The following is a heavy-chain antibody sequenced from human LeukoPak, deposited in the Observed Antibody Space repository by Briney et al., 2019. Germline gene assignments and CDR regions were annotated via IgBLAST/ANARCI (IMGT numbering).Heavy chain of an antibody. Sequence: PSETLSLTCTVSGVSISSSSYYWGWIRQPPGKGLEWIGSIYYSGSTYYNPSLKSRVTISVDTSKNQFSLKLSSVTAADTAVYYCARDTTTMIVVVITSSWFDPWGQGTLVTVSS. J-gene: IGHJ5*02. V-gene: IGHV4-39*07. CDR3: ARDTTTMIVVVITSSWFDP. D-gene: IGHD3-22*01. CDR2: IYYSGST. CDR1: GVSISSSSYY.